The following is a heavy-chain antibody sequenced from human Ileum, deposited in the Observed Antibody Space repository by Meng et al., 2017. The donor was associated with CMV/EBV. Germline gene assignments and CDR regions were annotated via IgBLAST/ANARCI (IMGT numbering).Heavy chain of an antibody. V-gene: IGHV1-69*04. Sequence: SVKVSCKASGVTFSSYAISWVRQAPGQGLDWMGRIIPILGIANYAQKFEGRVTITADKSTSTAFMELSSLRSENTAVYYCARVTSYYYGMDVWGQGTTVTVSS. CDR2: IIPILGIA. CDR3: ARVTSYYYGMDV. CDR1: GVTFSSYA. J-gene: IGHJ6*02.